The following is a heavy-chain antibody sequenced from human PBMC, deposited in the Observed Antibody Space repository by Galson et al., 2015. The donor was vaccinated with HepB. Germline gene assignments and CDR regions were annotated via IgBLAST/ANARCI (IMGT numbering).Heavy chain of an antibody. CDR2: TYYRSKWYN. Sequence: CAISGDSVSTNIVAWNWIRQSPSRGLEWLGRTYYRSKWYNDYAVSVQSRITINPDTSRNQFSLKLSSVTAADTAVYYCARMVFGDAYYFDYWGQGTLVTVSS. CDR3: ARMVFGDAYYFDY. V-gene: IGHV6-1*01. CDR1: GDSVSTNIVA. D-gene: IGHD2-8*01. J-gene: IGHJ4*02.